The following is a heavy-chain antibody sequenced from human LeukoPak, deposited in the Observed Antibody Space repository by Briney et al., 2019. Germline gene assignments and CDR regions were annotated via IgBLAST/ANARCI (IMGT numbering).Heavy chain of an antibody. V-gene: IGHV4-59*01. Sequence: SETLSLTCTVSGGSISSYYWSWIRQPPGKGLEWIGYIYYSGSTNYNPSLKSRVTISVDTSKNQFSLKLSSVTAADTAVYYCASGRQELAHYGMDVWGQGTTVTVSS. J-gene: IGHJ6*02. CDR3: ASGRQELAHYGMDV. CDR2: IYYSGST. D-gene: IGHD6-13*01. CDR1: GGSISSYY.